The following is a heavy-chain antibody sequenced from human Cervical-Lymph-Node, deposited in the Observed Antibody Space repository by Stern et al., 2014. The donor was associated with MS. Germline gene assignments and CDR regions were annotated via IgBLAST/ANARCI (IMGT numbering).Heavy chain of an antibody. Sequence: VQLVESGGGLVQPGRSLRLSCAVSGFTFDDYAMNWVRQAPGKGLEWVSGVSWNSDTIDYAESVKGRFTISRDNAKNSLYLRMSSLRAEDTAFYFCAKGEASSITIAGTGIDYWGQGTLVTVS. J-gene: IGHJ4*02. CDR1: GFTFDDYA. D-gene: IGHD6-13*01. CDR2: VSWNSDTI. CDR3: AKGEASSITIAGTGIDY. V-gene: IGHV3-9*01.